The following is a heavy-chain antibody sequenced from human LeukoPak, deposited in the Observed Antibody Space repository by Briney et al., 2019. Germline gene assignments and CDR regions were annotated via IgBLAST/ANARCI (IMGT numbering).Heavy chain of an antibody. J-gene: IGHJ4*02. CDR2: ISSSNSYI. CDR1: GFTFSDYS. CDR3: ARRGLIDWLLSPFDY. D-gene: IGHD3-9*01. Sequence: GGSLRLSCAASGFTFSDYSMNWVRQAPGKGLEWVSSISSSNSYIRSADSAKGRFTISRDNAKNSLYLQMNSLRAEDTAVYYCARRGLIDWLLSPFDYWGQGTLVTVSS. V-gene: IGHV3-21*01.